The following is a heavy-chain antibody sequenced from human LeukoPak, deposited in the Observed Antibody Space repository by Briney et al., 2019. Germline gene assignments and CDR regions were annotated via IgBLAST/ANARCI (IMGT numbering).Heavy chain of an antibody. D-gene: IGHD6-13*01. CDR2: LSNIGSST. CDR1: GFTFSSYA. Sequence: GGSLRLSCAASGFTFSSYAMSWVRQAPGKGLEWVSALSNIGSSTSYADSVKGRFTISRDNTKNTLYLQMNSLRAEDTAVYYCAKLYTSRWYNDYWGQGTLVTVSS. J-gene: IGHJ4*02. CDR3: AKLYTSRWYNDY. V-gene: IGHV3-23*01.